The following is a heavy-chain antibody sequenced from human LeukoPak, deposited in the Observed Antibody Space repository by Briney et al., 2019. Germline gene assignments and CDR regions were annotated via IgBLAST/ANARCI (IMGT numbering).Heavy chain of an antibody. Sequence: GGSLRLSCAASGFTFSSYWMSWVRQAPGKGLEWVANIKQDGSVKYYVDSVKGRFTISRDNAKNSLYLQMNSLRAEDTAVYYCARTGTYYGGNRRGWGFDYWGQGTLVTVSS. CDR2: IKQDGSVK. D-gene: IGHD4-23*01. CDR1: GFTFSSYW. CDR3: ARTGTYYGGNRRGWGFDY. J-gene: IGHJ4*02. V-gene: IGHV3-7*01.